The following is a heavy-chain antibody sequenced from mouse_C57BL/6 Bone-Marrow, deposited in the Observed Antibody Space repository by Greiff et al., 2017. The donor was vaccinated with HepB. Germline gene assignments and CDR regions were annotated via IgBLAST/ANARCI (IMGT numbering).Heavy chain of an antibody. V-gene: IGHV1-54*01. CDR1: GYAFTNYL. CDR3: ASSPGTGDY. Sequence: QVQLKESGAELVRPGTSVKVSCKASGYAFTNYLIEWVKQRPGQGLEWIGVINPGSGGTNYNEKFKGKATLTADKSSSTAYMQLSSLTSEDSAVYFCASSPGTGDYWGQGTTLTVSS. CDR2: INPGSGGT. J-gene: IGHJ2*01. D-gene: IGHD3-3*01.